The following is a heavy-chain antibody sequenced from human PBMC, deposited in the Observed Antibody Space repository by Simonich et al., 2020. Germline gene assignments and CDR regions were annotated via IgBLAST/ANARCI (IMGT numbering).Heavy chain of an antibody. CDR1: GFTFSSYW. V-gene: IGHV3-74*01. Sequence: EVQLVESGGGLVQPGGSLRLSCAASGFTFSSYWMHWVRQAPGKGVVGFYVSNSDGRSRSYADSVRGRFTISRANAKNTLYLQMNSLRAEDTAVYYCARNRLDYWGQGTLVTVSS. CDR3: ARNRLDY. CDR2: SNSDGRSR. J-gene: IGHJ4*02.